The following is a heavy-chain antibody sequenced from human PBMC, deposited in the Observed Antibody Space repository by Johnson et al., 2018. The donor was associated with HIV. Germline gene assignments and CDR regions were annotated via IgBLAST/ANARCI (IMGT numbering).Heavy chain of an antibody. V-gene: IGHV3-13*01. CDR2: IGTAGDT. Sequence: VQLVESGGGVVQPGGSLRLSCAASGFTFSRYDMHWVRQVTGKGLEWVSAIGTAGDTYYPGSVKGRFTVSRENAKHTLYLQMNSLRAEDTAVYYCARACRDGYTCDAFDILGQGTMVTVSS. D-gene: IGHD5-24*01. CDR3: ARACRDGYTCDAFDI. CDR1: GFTFSRYD. J-gene: IGHJ3*02.